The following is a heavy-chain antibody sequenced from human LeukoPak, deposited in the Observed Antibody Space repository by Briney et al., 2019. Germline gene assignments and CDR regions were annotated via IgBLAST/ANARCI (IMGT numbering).Heavy chain of an antibody. V-gene: IGHV1-46*01. CDR1: GYTFTSYY. CDR2: INPSGGST. CDR3: ARVGSIAAAAFDI. Sequence: GASVKVSCKASGYTFTSYYMHWVRQAPGQGLEWMGIINPSGGSTSYAQKFQGRVTMTRDTSTSTVYMELSSLRSKDTAVYYCARVGSIAAAAFDIWGQGTMVTVSS. J-gene: IGHJ3*02. D-gene: IGHD6-13*01.